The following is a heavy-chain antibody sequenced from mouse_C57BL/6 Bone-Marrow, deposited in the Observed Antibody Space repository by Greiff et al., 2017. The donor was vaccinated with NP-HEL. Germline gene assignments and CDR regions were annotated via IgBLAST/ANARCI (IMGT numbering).Heavy chain of an antibody. Sequence: QVQLKQPGAELVKPGASVKLSCKASGYTFTSYWMQWVKQRPGQGLEWIGEIDPSDSYTNYNQKFKGKATLTVDTSSSTAYMQLSSLTSEDSAVYYCASLVITTVVANWYFDVWGTGTTVTVSS. CDR2: IDPSDSYT. J-gene: IGHJ1*03. CDR1: GYTFTSYW. D-gene: IGHD1-1*01. CDR3: ASLVITTVVANWYFDV. V-gene: IGHV1-50*01.